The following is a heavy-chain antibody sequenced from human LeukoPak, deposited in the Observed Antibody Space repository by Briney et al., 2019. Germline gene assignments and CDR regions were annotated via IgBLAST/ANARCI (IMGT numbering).Heavy chain of an antibody. CDR1: GGSISSSSYY. CDR2: IYDSGST. J-gene: IGHJ4*02. CDR3: ARRRRYYGSGSYYRSEFDY. Sequence: SETLSLTCTVSGGSISSSSYYWGWIRQSPGKGLEWIGRIYDSGSTYYNPSLKSRVTISVDTSKNQFSLKLSSVTAADTAVYYCARRRRYYGSGSYYRSEFDYWGQGTLVTVSS. V-gene: IGHV4-39*01. D-gene: IGHD3-10*01.